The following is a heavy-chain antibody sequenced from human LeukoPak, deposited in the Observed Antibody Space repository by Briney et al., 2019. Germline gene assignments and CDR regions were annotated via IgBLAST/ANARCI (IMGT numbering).Heavy chain of an antibody. CDR3: AKGPKTMVRGVIRYFDY. CDR2: ISSSSSYI. D-gene: IGHD3-10*01. J-gene: IGHJ4*02. CDR1: GFTFSSYS. Sequence: GGSLRLSCAASGFTFSSYSMNWVRQAPGKGLEWVSSISSSSSYIYYADSVKGRFTISRDNSKNTLYLQMNSLRAEDTAVYYCAKGPKTMVRGVIRYFDYWGQGTLVTVSS. V-gene: IGHV3-21*04.